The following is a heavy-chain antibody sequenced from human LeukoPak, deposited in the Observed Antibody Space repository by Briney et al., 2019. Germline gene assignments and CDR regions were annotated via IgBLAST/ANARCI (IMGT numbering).Heavy chain of an antibody. CDR2: IGATGDT. J-gene: IGHJ4*02. D-gene: IGHD3-10*01. CDR1: GFNFSRYD. V-gene: IGHV3-13*04. CDR3: AKGQAMVRGVFALFDN. Sequence: GGSLRLSCAASGFNFSRYDMYWVRQVTGKGLEWVPGIGATGDTYYPGSVKGRFTISRENAKNSLYLQMNSLRAGDTAIYYCAKGQAMVRGVFALFDNWGQGTRDTVSS.